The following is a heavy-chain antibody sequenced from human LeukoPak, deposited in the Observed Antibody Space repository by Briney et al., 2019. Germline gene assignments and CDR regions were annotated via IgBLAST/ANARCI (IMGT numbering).Heavy chain of an antibody. J-gene: IGHJ4*02. CDR2: ISYDGSNK. CDR1: GFTFSSYA. D-gene: IGHD6-6*01. Sequence: GGSLRLSCAASGFTFSSYAMHWVRQAPGKGLEWVAVISYDGSNKYYADSVKGRFTISRDNSKNTLYLQMNSLRAEDTAVYYCARVRKARFDYWGQGTLVTVSS. V-gene: IGHV3-30*04. CDR3: ARVRKARFDY.